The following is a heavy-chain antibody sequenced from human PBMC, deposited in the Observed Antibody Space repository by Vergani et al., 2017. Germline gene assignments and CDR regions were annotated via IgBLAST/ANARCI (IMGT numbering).Heavy chain of an antibody. CDR1: GGSFSGYY. J-gene: IGHJ6*04. CDR2: INHSGST. D-gene: IGHD3-3*01. Sequence: QVQLQQWGAGLLKPSETLSLTCAVYGGSFSGYYWSWIRQPPGKGLEWIGEINHSGSTNYNPSLKSRVTISVDTSKNQFSLKLSSVTAAETAVYYCARGRAIFGVVNTYYYYYYGMDVWGEGTTVTVSS. CDR3: ARGRAIFGVVNTYYYYYYGMDV. V-gene: IGHV4-34*01.